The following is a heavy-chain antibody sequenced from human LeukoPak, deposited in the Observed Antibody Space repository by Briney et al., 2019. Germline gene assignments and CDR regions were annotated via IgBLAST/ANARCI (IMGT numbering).Heavy chain of an antibody. J-gene: IGHJ1*01. CDR2: ISYDATNK. D-gene: IGHD1-26*01. Sequence: PGWSLRLSCATSGFSFSSYAMHWVHQAPGKGLEWVAVISYDATNKDYTDSVKGRFSISRDDSNDTLYLQMNRLRADDTAVYYCVKDIRVGPTDQCWGQGTLVTVSS. CDR1: GFSFSSYA. CDR3: VKDIRVGPTDQC. V-gene: IGHV3-30*18.